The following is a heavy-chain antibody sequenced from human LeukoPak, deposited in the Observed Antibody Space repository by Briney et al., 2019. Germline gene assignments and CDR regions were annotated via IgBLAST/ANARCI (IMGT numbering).Heavy chain of an antibody. D-gene: IGHD3-22*01. J-gene: IGHJ3*02. CDR1: GYTFTNYG. CDR2: ISASNGDT. CDR3: ARDLYYYDSSGFHDVFDI. Sequence: ASVKVSCKASGYTFTNYGLSWVRQAPGQGLEWIGWISASNGDTNYAQKLQGRVTMTTDTSTTTAYMELRSLRSDDTAVYYCARDLYYYDSSGFHDVFDIWGQGTMVTVSS. V-gene: IGHV1-18*01.